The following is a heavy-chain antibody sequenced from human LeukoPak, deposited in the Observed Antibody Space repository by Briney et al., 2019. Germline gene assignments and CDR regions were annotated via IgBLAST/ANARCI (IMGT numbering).Heavy chain of an antibody. V-gene: IGHV3-30*04. D-gene: IGHD3-10*01. CDR3: ARDVLWFGESPVGNWFDP. CDR2: ISYDGSNK. Sequence: GGSLRLSCAASGFTFSSYAMHWVRQAPGKGLEWVAVISYDGSNKYYADSVKGRFTISRDNAKNSLYLQMNSLRAEDTAVYYCARDVLWFGESPVGNWFDPWGQGTLVTVSS. J-gene: IGHJ5*02. CDR1: GFTFSSYA.